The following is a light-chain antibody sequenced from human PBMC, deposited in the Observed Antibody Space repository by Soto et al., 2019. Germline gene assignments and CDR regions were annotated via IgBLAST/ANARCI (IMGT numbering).Light chain of an antibody. CDR3: QQYDNLPL. CDR2: DAS. CDR1: QDISNY. J-gene: IGKJ4*01. Sequence: DIQMTQSPSSLSASVGDRVTITCQASQDISNYLNWYQQKPGKAPKLLIYDASNLETGAPSRFSGSGSGTDFTFTISSLQPEDIATYYCQQYDNLPLFGGGTKVEIK. V-gene: IGKV1-33*01.